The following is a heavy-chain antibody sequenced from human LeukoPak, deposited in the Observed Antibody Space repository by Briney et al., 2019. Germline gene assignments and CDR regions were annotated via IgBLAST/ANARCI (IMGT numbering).Heavy chain of an antibody. D-gene: IGHD6-19*01. Sequence: ASVKVSCKASGYTFTGYYMHWVRQAPGQGLEWMGWINPNSGGTNYAQKFQGRVTMTRDTSISTVYMELSRLRSDDTAVYYCARVGPAGSGWYLYWGQGTLVTVSS. CDR2: INPNSGGT. J-gene: IGHJ4*02. CDR3: ARVGPAGSGWYLY. V-gene: IGHV1-2*02. CDR1: GYTFTGYY.